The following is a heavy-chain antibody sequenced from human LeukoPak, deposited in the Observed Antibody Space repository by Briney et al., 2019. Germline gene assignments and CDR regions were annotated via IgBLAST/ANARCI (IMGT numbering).Heavy chain of an antibody. CDR1: GGTFSSYA. V-gene: IGHV1-69*05. J-gene: IGHJ4*02. D-gene: IGHD3-10*01. Sequence: SVKVSCKASGGTFSSYAISWVRQAPGQGLEWMGGIIPIFGTANYAQKFQGRVTITTDESTRTAYMELSSLRSEHTAVYYCASWLSMVRGVIPRGFDYWGQGTLVTVSS. CDR3: ASWLSMVRGVIPRGFDY. CDR2: IIPIFGTA.